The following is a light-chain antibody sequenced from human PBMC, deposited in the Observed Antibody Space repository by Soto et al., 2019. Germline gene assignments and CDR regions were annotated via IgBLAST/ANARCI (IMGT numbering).Light chain of an antibody. CDR1: SSDVGGYNY. Sequence: QSALTQPASVSGSPGQSITISCTGTSSDVGGYNYVSWYQQHPGKAPKLMIYGVSNRPSGVSNRFSGSKSGNTASLTISGLQAEDEADYYCKSYTCSRTAYVFGTGTKLTVL. J-gene: IGLJ1*01. CDR2: GVS. V-gene: IGLV2-14*01. CDR3: KSYTCSRTAYV.